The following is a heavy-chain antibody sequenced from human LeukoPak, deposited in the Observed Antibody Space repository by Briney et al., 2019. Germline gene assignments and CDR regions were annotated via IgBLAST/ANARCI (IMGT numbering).Heavy chain of an antibody. CDR1: GFTFSSYA. J-gene: IGHJ4*02. V-gene: IGHV3-23*01. Sequence: PGGSLRLSCAASGFTFSSYAMSWVRQAPGKGLEWVSAISGSGGSTYYADSVKGRFTISRDNSKNTLYLQMYSLRAEDTAVYYCARALWFGEGGFDYWGQGTLVTVSS. CDR2: ISGSGGST. CDR3: ARALWFGEGGFDY. D-gene: IGHD3-10*01.